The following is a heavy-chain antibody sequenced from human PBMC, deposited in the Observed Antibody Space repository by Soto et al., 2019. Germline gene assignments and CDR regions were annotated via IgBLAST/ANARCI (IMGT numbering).Heavy chain of an antibody. V-gene: IGHV3-30-3*01. CDR1: GFTFSSYA. Sequence: GGSLRLSCAASGFTFSSYAMHWVRQAPGKGLEWVAVISYDGSNKYYADSVKGRFTISRDNSKNTLYLQMNSLRAEDTAVYYCARDRGITIFGVVIGTFSYYYYGMDVWGQGTTVTVSS. CDR3: ARDRGITIFGVVIGTFSYYYYGMDV. J-gene: IGHJ6*02. D-gene: IGHD3-3*01. CDR2: ISYDGSNK.